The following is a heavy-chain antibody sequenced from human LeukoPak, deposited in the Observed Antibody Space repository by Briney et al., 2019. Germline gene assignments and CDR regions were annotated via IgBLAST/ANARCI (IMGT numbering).Heavy chain of an antibody. J-gene: IGHJ4*02. D-gene: IGHD1-1*01. CDR2: ISGSGGST. V-gene: IGHV3-23*01. CDR1: GFTFSSYA. Sequence: PGGSLRLSCAASGFTFSSYAMSWVRQAPGKGLEWVSGISGSGGSTYYADSVKGRFTISRDNSKDTLYPQMNSLRAEDTAVYYCVKLRTGTATNFDYWGQGTLVTVSS. CDR3: VKLRTGTATNFDY.